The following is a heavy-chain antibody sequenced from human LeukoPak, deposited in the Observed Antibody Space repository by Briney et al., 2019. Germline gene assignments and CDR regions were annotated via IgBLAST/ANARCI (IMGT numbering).Heavy chain of an antibody. J-gene: IGHJ4*02. V-gene: IGHV1-8*01. Sequence: ASVKVSCKASGYTFTSYDINWVRQATGQGLEWMGWMNPNSGNTGYAQKFQGRVTMTRNTSISTAYMELSSLRSEDTAVYYCATSWFGDREIDYWGQGTLVTVSS. CDR3: ATSWFGDREIDY. CDR2: MNPNSGNT. D-gene: IGHD3-10*01. CDR1: GYTFTSYD.